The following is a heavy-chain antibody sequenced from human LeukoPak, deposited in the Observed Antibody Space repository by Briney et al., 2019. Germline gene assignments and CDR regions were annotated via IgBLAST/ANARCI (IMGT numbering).Heavy chain of an antibody. Sequence: GGSLRLSCAASGFTFTSYWMSWVRQAPGKGLEWVANIKQDGSEKYFVDSVKGRFTISRDNAKNSLYLQMNSLRAEDTAVYYCARDAVDYDSSGEIWGQGTMVTVSS. D-gene: IGHD3-22*01. CDR3: ARDAVDYDSSGEI. CDR2: IKQDGSEK. CDR1: GFTFTSYW. V-gene: IGHV3-7*03. J-gene: IGHJ3*02.